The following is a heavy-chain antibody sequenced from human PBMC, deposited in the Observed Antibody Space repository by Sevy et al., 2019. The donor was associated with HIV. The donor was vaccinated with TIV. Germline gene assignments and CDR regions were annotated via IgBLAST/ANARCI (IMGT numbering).Heavy chain of an antibody. CDR1: GFTFSSYA. CDR3: AREWMRKIDAFDI. V-gene: IGHV3-30-3*01. D-gene: IGHD5-12*01. CDR2: ISYDGSNK. Sequence: GGSLRLSCAASGFTFSSYAMHWVRQAPGKGLEWVAVISYDGSNKYYADPVKGRFTISRDNSKNTLYLQMNSLRAEDTAVYYCAREWMRKIDAFDIWGQGTMVTVSS. J-gene: IGHJ3*02.